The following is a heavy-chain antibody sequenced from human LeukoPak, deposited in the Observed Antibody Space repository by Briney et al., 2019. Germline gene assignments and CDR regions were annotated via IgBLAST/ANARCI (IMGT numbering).Heavy chain of an antibody. V-gene: IGHV1-2*02. CDR3: ARVWFGLNWFDP. CDR1: GYTFTGYY. J-gene: IGHJ5*02. CDR2: INPNSGGT. Sequence: ASVKVSCKASGYTFTGYYMHWVRQAPGQGLEWMGRINPNSGGTNYAQKFQGRVTMTRDTSISTAYMELRRLRSDDTAVYYCARVWFGLNWFDPWGQGTLVTVSS. D-gene: IGHD3-10*01.